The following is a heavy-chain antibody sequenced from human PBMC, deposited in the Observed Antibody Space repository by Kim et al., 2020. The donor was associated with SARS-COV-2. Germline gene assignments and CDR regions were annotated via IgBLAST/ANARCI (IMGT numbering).Heavy chain of an antibody. CDR2: ISAYNGNT. D-gene: IGHD3-22*01. Sequence: ASVKVSCKASGYTFTSYGISWVRQAPGQGLEWMGWISAYNGNTNYAQKLQGRVTMTTDTSTSTAYMALRSLRSDDTAVYYCASLYYYDSSGYPHFDYWGQGTLVTVSS. J-gene: IGHJ4*02. CDR3: ASLYYYDSSGYPHFDY. CDR1: GYTFTSYG. V-gene: IGHV1-18*01.